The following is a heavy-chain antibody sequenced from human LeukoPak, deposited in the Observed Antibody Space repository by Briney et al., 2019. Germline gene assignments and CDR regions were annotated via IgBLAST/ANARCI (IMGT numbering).Heavy chain of an antibody. V-gene: IGHV1-69*13. Sequence: SVKVSCKASGGTFSSYAISWARQAPGQGLEWMGGIIPIFGTANYAQKFQGRVTITADESTSTAYMELSSLRSEDTAVYYCARDYYDSSGFPTTDYWGQGTLVTVSS. CDR2: IIPIFGTA. D-gene: IGHD3-22*01. CDR3: ARDYYDSSGFPTTDY. CDR1: GGTFSSYA. J-gene: IGHJ4*02.